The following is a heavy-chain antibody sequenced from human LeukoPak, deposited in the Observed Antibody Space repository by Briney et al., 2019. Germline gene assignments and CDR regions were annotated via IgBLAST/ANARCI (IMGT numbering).Heavy chain of an antibody. Sequence: GGSLRLSCAASGFTVSSNYMSWVRQAPGKGLEWVSVIYSGGSTYYADSVKGRFTISRDNPKNTLYLQMNSLRAEDTAVYYCARERDYYFDYWGQGTLVTVSS. CDR1: GFTVSSNY. CDR2: IYSGGST. J-gene: IGHJ4*02. V-gene: IGHV3-53*01. CDR3: ARERDYYFDY.